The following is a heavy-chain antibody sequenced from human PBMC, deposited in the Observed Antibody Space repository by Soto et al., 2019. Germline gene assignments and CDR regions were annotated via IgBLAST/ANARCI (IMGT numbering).Heavy chain of an antibody. V-gene: IGHV2-5*01. J-gene: IGHJ4*02. CDR1: GFSLRTSGVG. D-gene: IGHD6-25*01. CDR2: IYWNDDK. CDR3: AQRLGSRGSFDY. Sequence: SCPTLVNPTQTLTLTCTFSGFSLRTSGVGVGWIRQPPGEAPEWLALIYWNDDKRYSPSLKSRLTITKDTSKNQVVLTMTDMDPVDTGTYYCAQRLGSRGSFDYWGQGSLVTVS.